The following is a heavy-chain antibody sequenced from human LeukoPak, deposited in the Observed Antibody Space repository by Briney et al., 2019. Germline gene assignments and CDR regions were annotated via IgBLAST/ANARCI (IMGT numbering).Heavy chain of an antibody. D-gene: IGHD2-21*01. V-gene: IGHV4-39*07. CDR2: ILFRGAT. CDR1: GDSISSYSYY. Sequence: SLETLFLTCTVSGDSISSYSYYWAWIRQPPGKGLEWIGSILFRGATYYNPSLKHRILMSVDTSQNHFSLKLTSVTAADTAVYFCARESGDTRTVNSFDFWGRGTLITVSS. CDR3: ARESGDTRTVNSFDF. J-gene: IGHJ4*01.